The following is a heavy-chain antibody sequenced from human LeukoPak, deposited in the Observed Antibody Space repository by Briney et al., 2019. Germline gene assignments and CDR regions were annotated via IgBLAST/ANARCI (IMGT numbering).Heavy chain of an antibody. Sequence: GGSLRLSCAASGFTFSNARMSWVRQAPGKGLEWVGRIKSKTDGGTTDYAAPVKGRFTISRDDSKNTLYLQMNSLKTEDTAVYYCAKSKSIPPDYGGNSEFDPWGQGTLVTVSS. CDR3: AKSKSIPPDYGGNSEFDP. CDR2: IKSKTDGGTT. V-gene: IGHV3-15*01. J-gene: IGHJ5*02. CDR1: GFTFSNAR. D-gene: IGHD4-23*01.